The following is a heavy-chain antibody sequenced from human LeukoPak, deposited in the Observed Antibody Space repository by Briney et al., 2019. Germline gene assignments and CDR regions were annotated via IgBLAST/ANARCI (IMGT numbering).Heavy chain of an antibody. J-gene: IGHJ5*02. CDR1: GSSISSGYY. CDR3: ARGLQPSGTTGNWFDP. D-gene: IGHD1-1*01. CDR2: IFHSGTT. V-gene: IGHV4-38-2*02. Sequence: PSETLSLTCSVFGSSISSGYYWGWVRQPPGKGLEWIGSIFHSGTTYYNPSLRRRVTVSVDTSKNQFSLKMRSVTVADTAVYYCARGLQPSGTTGNWFDPWGQGSLVTVSS.